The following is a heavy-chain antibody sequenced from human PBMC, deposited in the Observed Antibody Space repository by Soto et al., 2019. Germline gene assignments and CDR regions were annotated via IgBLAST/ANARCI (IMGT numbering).Heavy chain of an antibody. D-gene: IGHD6-6*01. Sequence: QVHLVQSGAEVKKPGASVKVSCKGSGYAFTTYGITWVRQAPGQGLEWMGWISAHNGNTNYAQKLQGRVTVTRDTSASTAYMELRSLRSDVTAVYYFARGRDGDYWGQGALVTVSS. V-gene: IGHV1-18*01. CDR3: ARGRDGDY. CDR1: GYAFTTYG. J-gene: IGHJ4*02. CDR2: ISAHNGNT.